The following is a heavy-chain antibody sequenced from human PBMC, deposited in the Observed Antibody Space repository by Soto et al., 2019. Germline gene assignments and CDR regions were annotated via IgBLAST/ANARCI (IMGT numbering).Heavy chain of an antibody. Sequence: SETLSLTCTVSGGSISSGDYYWSWIRQPPGKGLEWIGYIYHSGSTYYNPSLKSRVTISVDRSKNQFSLKLSSVTAADTAVYYCARDSRYSGYDRRYFDYWGQGTLVTVSS. V-gene: IGHV4-30-2*01. D-gene: IGHD5-12*01. CDR1: GGSISSGDYY. CDR2: IYHSGST. CDR3: ARDSRYSGYDRRYFDY. J-gene: IGHJ4*02.